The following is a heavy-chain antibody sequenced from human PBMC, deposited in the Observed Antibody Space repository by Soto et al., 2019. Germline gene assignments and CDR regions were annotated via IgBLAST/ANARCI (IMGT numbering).Heavy chain of an antibody. D-gene: IGHD3-22*01. Sequence: GGSLRLSCAASGLTFSSYAMSWVRQAPGKGLEWVTAISGSGGSTYYADSVKGRFTISRDNSKNTLYLQMNSLRAEDTAVYYCAKDRPHYYDSSGPNDAFDIWGQGTMVT. CDR1: GLTFSSYA. CDR3: AKDRPHYYDSSGPNDAFDI. J-gene: IGHJ3*02. CDR2: ISGSGGST. V-gene: IGHV3-23*01.